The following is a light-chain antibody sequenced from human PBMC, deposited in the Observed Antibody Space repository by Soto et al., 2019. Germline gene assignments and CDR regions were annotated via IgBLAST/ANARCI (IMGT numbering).Light chain of an antibody. Sequence: IELTQAPSTLSLSPGERAALSCRASRSLSCPSLAWYQQRPGQAPTLLIYDVSSRATGIPDRFSGSGSGTDFTLTINRLEPDDFAVYYCQQYGSSPRTFGQGTKVDIK. CDR3: QQYGSSPRT. CDR1: RSLSCPS. CDR2: DVS. J-gene: IGKJ1*01. V-gene: IGKV3-20*01.